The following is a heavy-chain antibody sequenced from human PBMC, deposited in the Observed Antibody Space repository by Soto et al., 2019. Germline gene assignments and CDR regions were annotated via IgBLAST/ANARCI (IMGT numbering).Heavy chain of an antibody. V-gene: IGHV1-69*01. CDR2: IIPIFGTA. CDR1: GGTFSNYA. D-gene: IGHD3-10*01. CDR3: ARDLWSSGPSPGRYYNYGVDV. J-gene: IGHJ6*02. Sequence: QVQLVQSGAEVKKPGSSVKISCKASGGTFSNYAISWVRQAPGQGLEWMGGIIPIFGTANYAQKFQYKVQITADESTSTAYMELSSLRSEDTAVYYCARDLWSSGPSPGRYYNYGVDVWGQGTTVTVSS.